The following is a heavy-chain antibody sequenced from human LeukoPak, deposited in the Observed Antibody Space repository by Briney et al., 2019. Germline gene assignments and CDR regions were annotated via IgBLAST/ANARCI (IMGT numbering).Heavy chain of an antibody. CDR3: ARVLTRSSWYISSAAWFDY. CDR1: GFTFSSYW. V-gene: IGHV3-74*01. Sequence: PGWSLRLSCAASGFTFSSYWMHWVRQAPGKGLVWVSRIKSDVSSTSYADSVKGRFTISRDNAKNTLYLQMNSLRAEDTAVYYCARVLTRSSWYISSAAWFDYWGQGILVTVSS. D-gene: IGHD6-13*01. CDR2: IKSDVSST. J-gene: IGHJ5*01.